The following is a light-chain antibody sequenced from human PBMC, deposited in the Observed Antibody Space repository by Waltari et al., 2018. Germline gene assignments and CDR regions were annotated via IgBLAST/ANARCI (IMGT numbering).Light chain of an antibody. Sequence: QSVLPQPPSASGTPGQRVTIPCSGSNPNIGSNTVNWDQQLPGTAPKLLIYSNNQRPSGVPDRFSGSKSGTSASLAISGLQSEDEANYYCAAWDDSLYVLFGGGTKLTVL. V-gene: IGLV1-44*01. CDR3: AAWDDSLYVL. CDR1: NPNIGSNT. J-gene: IGLJ2*01. CDR2: SNN.